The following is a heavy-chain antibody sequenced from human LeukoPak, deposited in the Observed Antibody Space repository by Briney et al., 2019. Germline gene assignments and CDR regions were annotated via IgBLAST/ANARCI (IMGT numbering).Heavy chain of an antibody. V-gene: IGHV3-30*02. J-gene: IGHJ4*02. CDR2: IRSDGSNK. CDR3: ARGPSGYHNT. D-gene: IGHD5-12*01. Sequence: GGSLRLSCTASGFTFINYSMNWVRQAPGKGLEWMAFIRSDGSNKYYADSVKGRFTISRDNSKNTLYLQMNSLRAEDTAVYYCARGPSGYHNTGGQGTLVTVSS. CDR1: GFTFINYS.